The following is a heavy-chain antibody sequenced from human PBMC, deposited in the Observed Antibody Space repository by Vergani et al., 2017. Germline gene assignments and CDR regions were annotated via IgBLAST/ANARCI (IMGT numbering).Heavy chain of an antibody. CDR3: ARDIWRNILTGFIPSFDY. Sequence: EVQLLESGGGLVQPGGSLRLSCAASGFTFSSYAMSWVRQAPGKGLEWVSAIRGSGGSTYYADSVKGRFTISRDNSKNTLYLQMNSLRAEDTAVYYCARDIWRNILTGFIPSFDYWGQGTLVTVSS. J-gene: IGHJ4*02. V-gene: IGHV3-23*01. CDR2: IRGSGGST. D-gene: IGHD3-9*01. CDR1: GFTFSSYA.